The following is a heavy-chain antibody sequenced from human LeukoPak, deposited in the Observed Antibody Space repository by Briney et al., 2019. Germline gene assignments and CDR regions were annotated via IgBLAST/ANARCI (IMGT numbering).Heavy chain of an antibody. CDR1: GFTFSSYS. CDR2: ISSSSSYI. J-gene: IGHJ6*02. D-gene: IGHD2-2*01. CDR3: AGESIVVVPAADYYYYGMDV. Sequence: GGSLRLSCAASGFTFSSYSMNWVRQAPGKGLEWVSSISSSSSYIYYADSVKGRFTISRDNAKNSLYLQMNSLRAEDTAVYYCAGESIVVVPAADYYYYGMDVWGQGTTVTVSS. V-gene: IGHV3-21*01.